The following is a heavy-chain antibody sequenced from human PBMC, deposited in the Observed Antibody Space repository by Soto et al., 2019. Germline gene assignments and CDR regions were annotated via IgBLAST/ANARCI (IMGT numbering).Heavy chain of an antibody. J-gene: IGHJ4*02. V-gene: IGHV1-69*02. D-gene: IGHD5-12*01. CDR1: GGTFSSYT. CDR3: ARSFWDIVATEYFDY. Sequence: GASVKVSCKASGGTFSSYTISWVRQAPGQGLEWMGRIIPILGIANYAQKFQGRVTITADKSTSTAYMELSSLRSEDTAVYYCARSFWDIVATEYFDYWGQGTLVTVSS. CDR2: IIPILGIA.